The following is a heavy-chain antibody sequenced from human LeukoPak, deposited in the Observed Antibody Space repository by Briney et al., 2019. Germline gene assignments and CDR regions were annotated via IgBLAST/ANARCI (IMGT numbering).Heavy chain of an antibody. CDR3: ARVSRPGAQQDYFDY. D-gene: IGHD6-13*01. CDR1: GFTFSSYG. CDR2: IWYDGSNK. J-gene: IGHJ4*02. V-gene: IGHV3-33*01. Sequence: PGGSLRLSCAASGFTFSSYGMHWVRQAPGKGLEWVAVIWYDGSNKYYADSVKGRFTISRDNSKNTLYLQMNSLRAEDTAVYYCARVSRPGAQQDYFDYWGQGTLVTVSS.